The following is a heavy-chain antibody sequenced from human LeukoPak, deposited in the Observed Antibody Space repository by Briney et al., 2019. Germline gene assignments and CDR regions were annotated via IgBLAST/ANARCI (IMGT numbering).Heavy chain of an antibody. CDR1: GGSISSYY. J-gene: IGHJ4*02. Sequence: SETLSLTCTVSGGSISSYYWSWVRQPPGKGLEWIEYIYYSGSTNYNPSLKSRVTISVDTSKNQFSLKLSSVTAADTAVYYCARFIAVAGIRILDYWGQGTLVTVSS. D-gene: IGHD6-19*01. CDR2: IYYSGST. V-gene: IGHV4-59*01. CDR3: ARFIAVAGIRILDY.